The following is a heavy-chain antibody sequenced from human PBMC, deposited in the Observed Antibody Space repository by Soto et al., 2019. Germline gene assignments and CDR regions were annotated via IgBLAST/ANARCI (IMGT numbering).Heavy chain of an antibody. Sequence: EVQLLQSGGGLVQPGGSLRLSCAASGFTFSSYALSWVRQAPGKGLEWVSTITASGGRTYYADSVKGRFTISRDISRNTLYLQMNSRRAEETAVYYCAKESRLTVLTPLGCDYWGQGTLVSVSS. CDR2: ITASGGRT. V-gene: IGHV3-23*01. CDR3: AKESRLTVLTPLGCDY. D-gene: IGHD3-16*01. J-gene: IGHJ4*02. CDR1: GFTFSSYA.